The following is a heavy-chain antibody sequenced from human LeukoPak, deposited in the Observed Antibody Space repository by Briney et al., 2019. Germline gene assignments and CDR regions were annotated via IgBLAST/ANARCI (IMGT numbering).Heavy chain of an antibody. V-gene: IGHV4-31*03. CDR3: ARGDIGGPPGY. D-gene: IGHD4-23*01. Sequence: PSQTLSLTCNVSGGSISSSGYYWNWIRQHPEKGVEWIGYIYYSGTTYYNPPLKSRVTISADTSKNQFSLRLSSVTAADTAVYYCARGDIGGPPGYWGQGTLVTVSS. CDR1: GGSISSSGYY. J-gene: IGHJ4*02. CDR2: IYYSGTT.